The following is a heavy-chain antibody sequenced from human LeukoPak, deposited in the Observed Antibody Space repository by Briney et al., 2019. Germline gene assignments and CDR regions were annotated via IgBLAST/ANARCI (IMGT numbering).Heavy chain of an antibody. Sequence: DPSETLSLTCTVSGGSISSSSYCWGWIRQPPGKGLEWIGSICYSGSTFYNPSLKSRVTLSVDTSKNQFSLKLSSVTAADTAVYYCARGLGYCSGGSCYSFRYNWFDPWGQGTLVTVSS. V-gene: IGHV4-39*01. J-gene: IGHJ5*02. CDR2: ICYSGST. D-gene: IGHD2-15*01. CDR3: ARGLGYCSGGSCYSFRYNWFDP. CDR1: GGSISSSSYC.